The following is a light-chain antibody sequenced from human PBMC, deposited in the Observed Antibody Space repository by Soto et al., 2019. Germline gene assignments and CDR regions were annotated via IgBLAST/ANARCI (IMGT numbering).Light chain of an antibody. CDR3: SSFTSSSTLA. Sequence: QSALTQPASVSGSPGQAITISCTGTSSDVGGYNYVSWYQQHPGKAPKVMIYEVSYRPSGVSNRFSGSKSGNTASLTISGLQAEDEADYYCSSFTSSSTLAFGGGTKVTVL. J-gene: IGLJ2*01. V-gene: IGLV2-14*01. CDR2: EVS. CDR1: SSDVGGYNY.